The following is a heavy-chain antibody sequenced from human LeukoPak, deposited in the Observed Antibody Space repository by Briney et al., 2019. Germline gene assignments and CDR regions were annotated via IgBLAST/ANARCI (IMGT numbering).Heavy chain of an antibody. V-gene: IGHV3-66*01. CDR2: IYSGGST. Sequence: GGSLGLSCAASGFTVSSNYMSWVRQAPGKGLEWVSVIYSGGSTYYADSVKGRFTISRDNSKNTLYLQMNSLRAEDTAVYYCARGNTDFMAVAEFDYWGQGTLVTVSS. CDR3: ARGNTDFMAVAEFDY. CDR1: GFTVSSNY. D-gene: IGHD6-19*01. J-gene: IGHJ4*02.